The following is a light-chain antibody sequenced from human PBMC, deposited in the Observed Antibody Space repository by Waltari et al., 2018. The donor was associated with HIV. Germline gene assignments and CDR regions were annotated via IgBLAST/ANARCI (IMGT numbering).Light chain of an antibody. V-gene: IGLV2-14*01. CDR3: SSYTSDRTQV. CDR2: EVN. J-gene: IGLJ1*01. Sequence: QSALTQPASVSGSPGQSITISCTGTSSDLGTYHLFSWYQQHPGKAPKVMIYEVNNRPSGVSNRFSGSKSGNTASLIISGLQAEDEADYYCSSYTSDRTQVFGTGTKVTVL. CDR1: SSDLGTYHL.